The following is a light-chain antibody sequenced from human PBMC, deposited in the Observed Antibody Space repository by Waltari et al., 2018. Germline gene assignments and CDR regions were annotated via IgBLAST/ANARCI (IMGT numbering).Light chain of an antibody. CDR1: QSVLYSSNNKNY. Sequence: DIVMTQSPDSLAVSLGERATLNCKSSQSVLYSSNNKNYLAWYQQKPEQPPKLLIYWASTRESGVPDRFSGSGSGTDFTLTISSLQAEDFATYYCQQANSFPLTFGGGTKVDI. CDR3: QQANSFPLT. J-gene: IGKJ4*01. CDR2: WAS. V-gene: IGKV4-1*01.